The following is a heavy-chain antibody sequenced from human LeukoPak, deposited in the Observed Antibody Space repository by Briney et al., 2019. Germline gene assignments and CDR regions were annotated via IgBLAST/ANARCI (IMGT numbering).Heavy chain of an antibody. Sequence: PGGSLRLSCSASGFTFSSYAMGWVRQAPGKGLEYVSAISYNGGSTYYVDSVKGRFTISRDNSKNTLYLQVSSLRAEDTAVYYCVNNWNCDYWGQEPWSSSPQ. CDR2: ISYNGGST. D-gene: IGHD1-1*01. J-gene: IGHJ4*01. CDR3: VNNWNCDY. CDR1: GFTFSSYA. V-gene: IGHV3-64D*06.